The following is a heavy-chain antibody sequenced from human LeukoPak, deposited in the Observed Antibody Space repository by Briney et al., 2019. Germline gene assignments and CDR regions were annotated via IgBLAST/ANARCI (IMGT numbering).Heavy chain of an antibody. CDR2: IWYDGSNK. V-gene: IGHV3-33*01. J-gene: IGHJ4*02. CDR3: ARDSEIGYSYADY. CDR1: GFTFSSYG. Sequence: GGSLRLSRAASGFTFSSYGMHWVRQAPGKGLEWVAVIWYDGSNKYYADSVKGRFTISRDNSKNTLYLQMNSLRAEDTAVYYCARDSEIGYSYADYWGQGTLVTVSS. D-gene: IGHD5-18*01.